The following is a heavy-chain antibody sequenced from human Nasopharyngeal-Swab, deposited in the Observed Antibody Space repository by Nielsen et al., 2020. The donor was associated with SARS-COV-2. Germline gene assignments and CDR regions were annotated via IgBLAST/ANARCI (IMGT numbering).Heavy chain of an antibody. Sequence: GGSLRLSCAASGFTFSSFGMHWVRQAPGKGLEWVAFIAHDASNEYYGDSVKSRFSISRDSSKNTLYLQMNSLRAEDTAVYYCARDSPGTDSSGYDDAFDIWGQGTMVTVSS. J-gene: IGHJ3*02. CDR3: ARDSPGTDSSGYDDAFDI. D-gene: IGHD3-22*01. V-gene: IGHV3-30*03. CDR1: GFTFSSFG. CDR2: IAHDASNE.